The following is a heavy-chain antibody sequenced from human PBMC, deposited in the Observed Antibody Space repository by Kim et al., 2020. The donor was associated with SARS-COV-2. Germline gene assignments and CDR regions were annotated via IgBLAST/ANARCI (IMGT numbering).Heavy chain of an antibody. D-gene: IGHD3-10*01. CDR1: GFTFSSYA. CDR3: ARDWLDVGSGPGY. Sequence: GGSLRLSCAASGFTFSSYAMHWVRQAPGKGLEWVAVISYDGSNKYYADSVKGRFTISRDNSKNTLYLQMNSLRAEDTAVYYCARDWLDVGSGPGYWGQGTLVTVSS. CDR2: ISYDGSNK. J-gene: IGHJ4*02. V-gene: IGHV3-30-3*01.